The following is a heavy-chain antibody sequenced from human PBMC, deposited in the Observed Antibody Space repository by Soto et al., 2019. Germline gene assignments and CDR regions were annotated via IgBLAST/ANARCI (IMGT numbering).Heavy chain of an antibody. V-gene: IGHV3-30*03. CDR3: SGEIASGY. J-gene: IGHJ4*02. CDR2: ISRDGSVK. D-gene: IGHD2-21*01. CDR1: GFTFSTSG. Sequence: QVQLVESGGGVVQPGTSLRLSGVASGFTFSTSGMHWVRQAPGKGLEWVAVISRDGSVKYYADSVKGRFTISRDTTKNTLYLQMISLRAEDTAVYYCSGEIASGYWGQGTLVTVSS.